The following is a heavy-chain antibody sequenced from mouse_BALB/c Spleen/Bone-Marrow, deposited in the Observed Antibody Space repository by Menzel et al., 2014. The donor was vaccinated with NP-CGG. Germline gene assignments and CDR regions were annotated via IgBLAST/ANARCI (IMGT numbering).Heavy chain of an antibody. CDR1: GYTFTEST. Sequence: EVQLQQSGAELVKPGASVKISCKTSGYTFTESTINWVQQSHGKSLEWIGGISPNDDATGYNHKIKGSATLSVDKSSIIVYLELRSLTSDDTAMYYCARGGDGPAWFTYWGQGTLVTVSA. CDR3: ARGGDGPAWFTY. D-gene: IGHD1-1*01. V-gene: IGHV1-18*01. CDR2: ISPNDDAT. J-gene: IGHJ3*01.